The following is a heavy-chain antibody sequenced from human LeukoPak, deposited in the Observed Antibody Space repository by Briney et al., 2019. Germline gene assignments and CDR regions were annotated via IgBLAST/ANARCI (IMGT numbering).Heavy chain of an antibody. V-gene: IGHV3-49*04. CDR3: TRPYYDYLTGYYSDY. D-gene: IGHD3-9*01. J-gene: IGHJ4*02. Sequence: GGSLRLSCTTSGFTFSNYPMSWVRQAPGKGLEWLALLGSTAYGGTTKYAASVKGRFTISRDDSKSIAYLQMNSLKTEDTAVYYCTRPYYDYLTGYYSDYWGQGTLVTVSS. CDR2: LGSTAYGGTT. CDR1: GFTFSNYP.